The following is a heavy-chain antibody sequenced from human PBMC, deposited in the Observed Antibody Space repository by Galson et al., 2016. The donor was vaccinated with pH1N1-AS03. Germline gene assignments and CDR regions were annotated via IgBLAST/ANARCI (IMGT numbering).Heavy chain of an antibody. D-gene: IGHD6-19*01. J-gene: IGHJ4*02. CDR2: INVGNGDT. CDR3: ARGATSDWPFDY. CDR1: GYTFTTYA. V-gene: IGHV1-3*01. Sequence: SVKVSCKASGYTFTTYAIHWVRQAPGHGLEWMGWINVGNGDTKYSQKFQGRVTISRDTSASTAYMELSSLTSEDTAMYYCARGATSDWPFDYWGQATLVTVSS.